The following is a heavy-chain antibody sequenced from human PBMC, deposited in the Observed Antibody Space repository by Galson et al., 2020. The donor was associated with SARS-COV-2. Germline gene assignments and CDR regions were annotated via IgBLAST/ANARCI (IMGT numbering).Heavy chain of an antibody. J-gene: IGHJ3*02. Sequence: KIGESLKISCKGSGNSFTSYWISWVRQMPGKGLEWMGRIDPSDSYTNYSPSFQGPVTISADKSISTAYLQWSSLKASDTAMYYCARQYSSGWSYDAFDIWGQETMVTVSS. V-gene: IGHV5-10-1*01. D-gene: IGHD6-19*01. CDR2: IDPSDSYT. CDR1: GNSFTSYW. CDR3: ARQYSSGWSYDAFDI.